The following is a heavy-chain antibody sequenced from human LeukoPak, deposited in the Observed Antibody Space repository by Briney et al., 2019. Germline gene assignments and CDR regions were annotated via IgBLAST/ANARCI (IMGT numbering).Heavy chain of an antibody. D-gene: IGHD3-22*01. Sequence: SETLSLTCTVSGGSISHYYWSWVRQSPGKGLEWIGYVSNSGTTNYRPSLRSRVTVSVDTSQNHVSLKLTSMTAADTGLYYCARHHSSAYPFDYWGQGTLVTVSS. CDR2: VSNSGTT. J-gene: IGHJ4*02. V-gene: IGHV4-59*08. CDR3: ARHHSSAYPFDY. CDR1: GGSISHYY.